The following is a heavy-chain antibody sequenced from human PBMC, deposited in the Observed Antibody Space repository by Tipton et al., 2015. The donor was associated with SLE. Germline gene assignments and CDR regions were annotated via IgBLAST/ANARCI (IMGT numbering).Heavy chain of an antibody. D-gene: IGHD5-24*01. V-gene: IGHV4-59*01. CDR3: ARGGRWPGGNNWFDP. Sequence: TLSLTCTVSGGSIINYSWSWIRQTPGKGLEWIGNFDHSGNTNYDPSLKSRVSISVEKSKNLFSLTLTSVTAADTAIYYCARGGRWPGGNNWFDPWGQGTPVTVSS. CDR2: FDHSGNT. J-gene: IGHJ5*02. CDR1: GGSIINYS.